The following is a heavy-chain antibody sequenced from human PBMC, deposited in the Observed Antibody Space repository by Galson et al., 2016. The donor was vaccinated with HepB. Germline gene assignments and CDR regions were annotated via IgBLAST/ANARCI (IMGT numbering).Heavy chain of an antibody. CDR3: AKDLRGYYDFLFGMDV. Sequence: SLRLSCAASGFSFSNHGMHWVRQAPGKGLEWVAFISYDGNNKYYADSVKGRFTISRGNSKNTLFLQRNSLRAEDTAVYYCAKDLRGYYDFLFGMDVWGQGTTVTVSS. CDR1: GFSFSNHG. CDR2: ISYDGNNK. V-gene: IGHV3-30*18. J-gene: IGHJ6*02. D-gene: IGHD3-3*01.